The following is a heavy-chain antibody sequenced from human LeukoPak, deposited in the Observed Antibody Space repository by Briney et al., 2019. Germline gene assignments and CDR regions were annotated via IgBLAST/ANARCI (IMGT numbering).Heavy chain of an antibody. CDR3: GRTIVLVPGAKSVGDY. V-gene: IGHV3-30*02. D-gene: IGHD2-2*01. CDR1: RFTFSSYG. J-gene: IGHJ4*02. Sequence: GGSLTLSCAASRFTFSSYGMHWVRKAPGMGRVGLAFIRYDGSNKYYADSVKGRFTITSDNSKDTLYLHMNSLRAKATVVCSSGRTIVLVPGAKSVGDYWGQGTLVTVS. CDR2: IRYDGSNK.